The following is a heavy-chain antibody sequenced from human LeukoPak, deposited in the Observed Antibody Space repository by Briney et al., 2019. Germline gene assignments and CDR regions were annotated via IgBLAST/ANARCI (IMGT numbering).Heavy chain of an antibody. V-gene: IGHV3-30*18. J-gene: IGHJ3*02. CDR1: GXTFSSYG. D-gene: IGHD3-10*01. CDR2: ISNDGSNK. Sequence: PGGSLRLSCVASGXTFSSYGMHWVRQAPGKGLEWVAVISNDGSNKYYADSVKGRFTISRDNSKNTLYLQMNSLRAEDTAVYYCAKGRGAFDIWGQGTVVTVSS. CDR3: AKGRGAFDI.